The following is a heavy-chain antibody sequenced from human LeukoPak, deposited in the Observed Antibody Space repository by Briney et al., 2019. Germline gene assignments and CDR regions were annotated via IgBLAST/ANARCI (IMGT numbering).Heavy chain of an antibody. V-gene: IGHV3-30*02. D-gene: IGHD6-19*01. CDR2: IRYDGSNK. J-gene: IGHJ4*02. CDR3: AKEAYSSGWYWLDY. Sequence: GGSLRLSCAASGFTFSSYGMHWVSHAPGKGLEWVGFIRYDGSNKYYADSVKGRFTISRDNSKNTLYLQMNSLRAEDTAVYYCAKEAYSSGWYWLDYWGQGTLVTVSS. CDR1: GFTFSSYG.